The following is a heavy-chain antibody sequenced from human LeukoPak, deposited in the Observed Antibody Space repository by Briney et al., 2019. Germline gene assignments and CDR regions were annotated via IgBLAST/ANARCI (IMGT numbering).Heavy chain of an antibody. J-gene: IGHJ6*03. CDR1: GGSFSDYY. Sequence: PSETLSLTCAVYGGSFSDYYWTWIRQPPGKGLEWIGEIYHSGSTNYNPSLKSRVTISVDTSKNQFSLKLYSVTAADTAVYYCARGGGSSWAYYYYYMDVWGKGTTVTVSS. CDR2: IYHSGST. D-gene: IGHD6-13*01. CDR3: ARGGGSSWAYYYYYMDV. V-gene: IGHV4-34*01.